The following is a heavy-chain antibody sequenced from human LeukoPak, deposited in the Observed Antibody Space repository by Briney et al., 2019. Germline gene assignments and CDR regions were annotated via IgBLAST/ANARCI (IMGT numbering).Heavy chain of an antibody. CDR1: GFSFTSYW. CDR3: AMSSDYGDFFDF. J-gene: IGHJ4*02. D-gene: IGHD4-17*01. CDR2: IYPGDSNT. V-gene: IGHV5-51*01. Sequence: GESLKISCKGSGFSFTSYWIGWLRQMPGKGLEWMGIIYPGDSNTRYSPSFQGQITISADKSISTAYLQWSSLKASDTAMYYCAMSSDYGDFFDFWGQGTLVTVSS.